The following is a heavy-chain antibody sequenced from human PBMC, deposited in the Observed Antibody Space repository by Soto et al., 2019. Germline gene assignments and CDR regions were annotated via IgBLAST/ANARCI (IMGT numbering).Heavy chain of an antibody. CDR3: ARDLGGGDYGDYLGEYYYYYGMDV. D-gene: IGHD4-17*01. J-gene: IGHJ6*02. CDR2: ISGSGGST. CDR1: GFTFSSYA. Sequence: GSLRLSCAASGFTFSSYAMSWVRQAPGKGLEWVSAISGSGGSTYYADSVKGRFTISRDNSKNTLYLQMNSLRAEDTAVYYCARDLGGGDYGDYLGEYYYYYGMDVWGQGTTVTVSS. V-gene: IGHV3-23*01.